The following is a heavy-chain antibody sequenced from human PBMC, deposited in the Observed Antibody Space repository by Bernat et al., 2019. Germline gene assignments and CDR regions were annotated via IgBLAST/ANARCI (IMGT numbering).Heavy chain of an antibody. Sequence: QVQLVQSGAEVKKPGASVKVSCKASGYTFTSYGISWVRQAPGQGLEWMGWISAYNGNTNYAQKLQGRVTMTTDTSTSTAYMELRSLRSDDTAVYYCARFISTMINAPEIGFDYWGQGTLVTVSS. CDR3: ARFISTMINAPEIGFDY. CDR2: ISAYNGNT. V-gene: IGHV1-18*01. CDR1: GYTFTSYG. D-gene: IGHD3-22*01. J-gene: IGHJ4*02.